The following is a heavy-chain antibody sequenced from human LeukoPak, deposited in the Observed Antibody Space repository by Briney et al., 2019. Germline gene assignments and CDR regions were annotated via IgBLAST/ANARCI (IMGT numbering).Heavy chain of an antibody. Sequence: QSGGSLRLSCAASGFTFDDYAMHWVRHAPGKGLEWVSGISWNSGSRGYADSVKGRFTISRDNAKNSLYLQMNSLRTEDTALYYCVKGKRHLFSSSGLDYWGQGILVTVSS. V-gene: IGHV3-9*01. CDR3: VKGKRHLFSSSGLDY. J-gene: IGHJ4*02. CDR1: GFTFDDYA. D-gene: IGHD6-6*01. CDR2: ISWNSGSR.